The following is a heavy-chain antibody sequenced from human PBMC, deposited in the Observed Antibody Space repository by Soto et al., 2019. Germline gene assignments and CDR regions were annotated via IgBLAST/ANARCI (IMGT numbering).Heavy chain of an antibody. CDR3: ARTTGWPGFDF. CDR1: GASVSSYY. J-gene: IGHJ4*02. V-gene: IGHV4-59*02. D-gene: IGHD6-19*01. CDR2: IYNGGRT. Sequence: QVQLQESGPGLVKTSETMSLTCTASGASVSSYYWSWIRQPPGKGLEWIGHIYNGGRTNYNPSLKSGVIISVHMSNNHFSLKLTSVTAADTAVYYCARTTGWPGFDFWGQGALVTVSS.